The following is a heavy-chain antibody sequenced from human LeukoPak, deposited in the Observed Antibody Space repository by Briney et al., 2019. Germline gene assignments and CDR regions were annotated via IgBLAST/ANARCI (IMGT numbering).Heavy chain of an antibody. CDR2: INPNSGGT. D-gene: IGHD3-22*01. J-gene: IGHJ4*02. V-gene: IGHV1-2*02. CDR3: ARVGYYESSGYYEY. Sequence: GASVKVSCKASGGTFSSYAISWVRQAPGQGLEWMGGINPNSGGTNYAQKFQGRVTMTRDTSISTVYMELSRLRSDDTAVYYCARVGYYESSGYYEYWGQGTLVTVSS. CDR1: GGTFSSYA.